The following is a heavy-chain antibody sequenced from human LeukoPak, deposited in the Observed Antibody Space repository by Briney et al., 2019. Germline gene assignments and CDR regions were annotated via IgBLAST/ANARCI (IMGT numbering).Heavy chain of an antibody. Sequence: GASVKVSCKASGYTFTGYYIHWVRQAPGQGLEWMGWINPDNGGTNYAQKFQGWVTMTMDTSITTAYMELSSLKSDDTAVYYCAKTYYDFWSGQTYYYYYYMDVWGKGTTVTVS. D-gene: IGHD3-3*01. J-gene: IGHJ6*03. CDR3: AKTYYDFWSGQTYYYYYYMDV. V-gene: IGHV1-2*04. CDR2: INPDNGGT. CDR1: GYTFTGYY.